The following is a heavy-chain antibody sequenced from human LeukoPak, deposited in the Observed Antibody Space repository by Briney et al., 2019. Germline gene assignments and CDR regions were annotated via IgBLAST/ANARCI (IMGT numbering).Heavy chain of an antibody. D-gene: IGHD4-17*01. V-gene: IGHV3-9*01. CDR3: ANLHGDYRDY. CDR1: GFTFHDYA. CDR2: ISWNSGNI. Sequence: PGRSLRLSCAASGFTFHDYAMHWVRQAPGKGLEWVSGISWNSGNIGYAVSVKGRFTISRENAKNSLYLQMNSLRPEDTALYYCANLHGDYRDYWGQGTLVTVSS. J-gene: IGHJ4*02.